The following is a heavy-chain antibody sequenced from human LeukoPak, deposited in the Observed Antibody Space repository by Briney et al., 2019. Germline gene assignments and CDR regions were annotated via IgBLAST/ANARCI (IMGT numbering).Heavy chain of an antibody. Sequence: SETLSLTCTVSDDSISSYYWSWIRQPPGKGLEWIGYIYYSGSTNYNPSLKSRVTISVDTSKNQFSLKLSSVTAADTAVYYCARENYDSSGYSPNYFDYWGQGTLVTVSS. J-gene: IGHJ4*02. CDR2: IYYSGST. CDR3: ARENYDSSGYSPNYFDY. V-gene: IGHV4-59*12. CDR1: DDSISSYY. D-gene: IGHD3-22*01.